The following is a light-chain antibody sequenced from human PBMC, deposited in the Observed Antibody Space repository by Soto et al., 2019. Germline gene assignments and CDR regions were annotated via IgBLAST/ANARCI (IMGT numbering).Light chain of an antibody. CDR2: RNS. J-gene: IGLJ2*01. V-gene: IGLV1-47*01. CDR3: AAWDDSPSGVV. CDR1: SSNIGSNY. Sequence: QSVLTQPPSASGTPGQRVTISCSGSSSNIGSNYVYWYQQLPGTVPQLLIYRNSERPSGVPDRFSGSKSGTSASLAISRLRSEDEADYYCAAWDDSPSGVVFGGGTKVTVL.